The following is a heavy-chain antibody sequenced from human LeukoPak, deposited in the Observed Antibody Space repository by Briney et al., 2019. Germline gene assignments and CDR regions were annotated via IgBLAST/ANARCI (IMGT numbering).Heavy chain of an antibody. CDR2: ISGGGGST. V-gene: IGHV3-23*01. CDR1: GFTFSSYA. J-gene: IGHJ4*02. D-gene: IGHD6-13*01. CDR3: ARAAGSFFGY. Sequence: PGGSLRLSCAASGFTFSSYAMGWVRQAPGKGLEWVSAISGGGGSTYYADSVKGRFTISRDNSKNTLYLQMNSLRAEDTAVYYCARAAGSFFGYWGQGTLVTVSS.